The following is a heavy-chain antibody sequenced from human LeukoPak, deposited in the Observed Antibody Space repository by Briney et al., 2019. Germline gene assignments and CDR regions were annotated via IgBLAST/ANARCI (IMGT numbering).Heavy chain of an antibody. CDR3: ASEYKYDSSGANAFDI. V-gene: IGHV1-2*02. CDR1: GYTFTGHY. CDR2: IHPNTGGT. D-gene: IGHD3-22*01. J-gene: IGHJ3*02. Sequence: GASVKVSCKASGYTFTGHYIHWVRQPPAQGLEWMGWIHPNTGGTKYAQKFQGRVTMTRDTASSTAYMELSSLRSADTAVYYCASEYKYDSSGANAFDIWGQGTMVTVSS.